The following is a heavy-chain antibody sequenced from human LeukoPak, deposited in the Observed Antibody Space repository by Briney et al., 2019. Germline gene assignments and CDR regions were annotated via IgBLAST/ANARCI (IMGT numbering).Heavy chain of an antibody. J-gene: IGHJ6*02. CDR3: ARVASYYDSSGYLGGMDV. D-gene: IGHD3-22*01. CDR1: GFTFSSYG. Sequence: PGGSLRLSCAASGFTFSSYGMHWVRQAPGKGLEWVAVIWYDGSNKYYADSVKGRFTISRHNSKNTLYLQMNSLRAEDTAVYSCARVASYYDSSGYLGGMDVWGQGTTVTVSS. CDR2: IWYDGSNK. V-gene: IGHV3-33*01.